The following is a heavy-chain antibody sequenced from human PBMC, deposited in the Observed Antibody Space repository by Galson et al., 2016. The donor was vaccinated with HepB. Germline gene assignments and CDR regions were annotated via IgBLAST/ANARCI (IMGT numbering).Heavy chain of an antibody. CDR2: IRSKAYGGTT. Sequence: SLRLSCAASGFSFGDYAMSWVRQSPAKGLEWVGFIRSKAYGGTTEYAASVEGRFTISRDDSESIAYLQMNSLKTEDTAVYYCARDPATTPRGYYYYAMDVWGQGTTVTVSS. J-gene: IGHJ6*02. CDR1: GFSFGDYA. CDR3: ARDPATTPRGYYYYAMDV. D-gene: IGHD1-26*01. V-gene: IGHV3-49*04.